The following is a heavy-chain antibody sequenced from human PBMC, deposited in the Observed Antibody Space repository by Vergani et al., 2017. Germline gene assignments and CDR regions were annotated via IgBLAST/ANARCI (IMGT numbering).Heavy chain of an antibody. CDR1: GGSISSYY. Sequence: QVQLQESGPGLVKPSETLSLTCTVSGGSISSYYWSWIRQPPGKGLEWIGSIYYSGSTYYNPSLKSRVTISVDTSKNQFSLKLSSVTAADTAVYYCARRDSSGYYVDFDYWGQGTLVTVSS. V-gene: IGHV4-59*05. CDR3: ARRDSSGYYVDFDY. D-gene: IGHD3-22*01. J-gene: IGHJ4*02. CDR2: IYYSGST.